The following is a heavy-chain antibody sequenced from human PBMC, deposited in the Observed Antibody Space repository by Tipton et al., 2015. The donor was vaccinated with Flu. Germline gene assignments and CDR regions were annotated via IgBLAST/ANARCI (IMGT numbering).Heavy chain of an antibody. V-gene: IGHV4-61*02. D-gene: IGHD3-22*01. Sequence: TLSLTCTVSGGSISSDSYYWSWIQQPAGKGLEWIGRIYTSGSTNYNPSLKSRVTISVDTSKNQFSLKLSSVTAADTAVYYCARDYYDSSGYYYQDWGQGTLVTVSS. J-gene: IGHJ4*02. CDR2: IYTSGST. CDR1: GGSISSDSYY. CDR3: ARDYYDSSGYYYQD.